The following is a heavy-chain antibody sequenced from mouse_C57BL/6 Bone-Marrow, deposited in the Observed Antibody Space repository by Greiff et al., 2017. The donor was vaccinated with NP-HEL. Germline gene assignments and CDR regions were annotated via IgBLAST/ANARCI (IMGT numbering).Heavy chain of an antibody. D-gene: IGHD1-1*01. CDR3: AFITTVVAYYFDY. Sequence: EVQLQQSVAELVRPGASVKLSCTASGFTIKNTYMPWVKQRPEQGLEWIGRIGPANGNTKYAPKFQGQATITADTTSNKAYLQISSLTSEDTAIYYCAFITTVVAYYFDYGGQGTTLTVSP. CDR2: IGPANGNT. CDR1: GFTIKNTY. J-gene: IGHJ2*01. V-gene: IGHV14-3*01.